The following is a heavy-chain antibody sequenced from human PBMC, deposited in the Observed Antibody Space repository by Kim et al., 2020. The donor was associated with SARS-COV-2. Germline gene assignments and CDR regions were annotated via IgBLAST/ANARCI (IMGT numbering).Heavy chain of an antibody. Sequence: GGSLRLSCAASGFTFSNAWMSWVRQAPGKGLEWVGRIKSKTDGGTTDYAAPVKGRFTISRDDSKNTLYLQMNSLKTEDTAVYYCTTKLSSSWFYYYYGMDVWGQGTTVTVSS. D-gene: IGHD6-13*01. CDR2: IKSKTDGGTT. CDR1: GFTFSNAW. V-gene: IGHV3-15*01. J-gene: IGHJ6*02. CDR3: TTKLSSSWFYYYYGMDV.